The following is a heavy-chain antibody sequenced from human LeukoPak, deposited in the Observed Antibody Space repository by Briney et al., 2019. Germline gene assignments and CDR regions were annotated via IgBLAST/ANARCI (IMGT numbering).Heavy chain of an antibody. Sequence: SGGSLRLSCVASGFFFSNYDMNWVRQAPGKGLEWVSGLSSSGGSTFYADSVKGRFTISRDNSKNTVYLQMNSLRGEATAIYYCARGVTVTTDFWGQGTLVTVSS. CDR3: ARGVTVTTDF. J-gene: IGHJ4*02. CDR2: LSSSGGST. CDR1: GFFFSNYD. V-gene: IGHV3-23*01. D-gene: IGHD4-17*01.